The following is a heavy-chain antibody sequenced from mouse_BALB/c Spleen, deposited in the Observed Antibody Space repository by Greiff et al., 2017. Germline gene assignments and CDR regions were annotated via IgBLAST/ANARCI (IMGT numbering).Heavy chain of an antibody. J-gene: IGHJ2*01. Sequence: EVQLQQSGPGLVKPSQSLSLTCTVTGYSITSDYAWNWIRQFPGNKLEWMGYISYSGSTSYNPSLKSRISITRDTSKNQFFLQLNSVTTEDTATYYCAREQPPFDYWGQGTTLTVSS. V-gene: IGHV3-2*02. D-gene: IGHD6-1*01. CDR1: GYSITSDYA. CDR2: ISYSGST. CDR3: AREQPPFDY.